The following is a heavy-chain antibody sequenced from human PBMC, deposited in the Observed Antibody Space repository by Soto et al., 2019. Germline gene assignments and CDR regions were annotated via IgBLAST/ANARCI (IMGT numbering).Heavy chain of an antibody. J-gene: IGHJ6*02. CDR1: WYSVDTFC. V-gene: IGHV5-10-1*01. CDR2: IDPSDSYT. Sequence: VVWYSVDTFCLSWGRQRPGKGLEWVGRIDPSDSYTNYSPSFQGHVTISTDKSISTAYLQWSSLKASDTAMYYCASHSAGVGTTSDYNYCTDVSGQGTTLTLSS. D-gene: IGHD1-26*01. CDR3: ASHSAGVGTTSDYNYCTDV.